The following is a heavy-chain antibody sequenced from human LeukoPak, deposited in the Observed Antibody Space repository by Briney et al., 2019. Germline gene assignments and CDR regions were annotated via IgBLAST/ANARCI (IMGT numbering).Heavy chain of an antibody. V-gene: IGHV1-69*05. CDR3: ARVSFVDSRPGFDP. J-gene: IGHJ5*02. CDR2: IIPIFGTA. CDR1: GGTFSSYA. Sequence: EASVKVSCKASGGTFSSYAISWVRQAPGQGLEWMGRIIPIFGTANYAQKFQGRVTITTDESTSTAYTELSSLRSEDTAVYYCARVSFVDSRPGFDPWGQGTLVTVSS. D-gene: IGHD3-22*01.